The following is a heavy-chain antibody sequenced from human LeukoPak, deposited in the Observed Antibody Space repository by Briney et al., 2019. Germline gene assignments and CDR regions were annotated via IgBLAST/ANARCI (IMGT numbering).Heavy chain of an antibody. CDR2: INHSGSA. J-gene: IGHJ4*02. CDR1: GGSFSGYY. D-gene: IGHD4-17*01. CDR3: ARGQGTVTTH. Sequence: SETLSLTCAVSGGSFSGYYWTWIRQPPGKGLEWIGEINHSGSANYNPSLKSRVTISLDTSKNQFALKLSSVTAADTAVYYCARGQGTVTTHWGQGTLVTVSS. V-gene: IGHV4-34*01.